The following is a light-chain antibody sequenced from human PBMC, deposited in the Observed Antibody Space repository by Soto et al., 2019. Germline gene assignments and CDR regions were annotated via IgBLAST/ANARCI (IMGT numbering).Light chain of an antibody. CDR3: QSYDSSLSAVV. V-gene: IGLV1-40*01. CDR1: SSNIGAGYD. CDR2: GNN. Sequence: QSVLTQPPSVSGAPGQRVTISCTGSSSNIGAGYDLHWYQQLPGTSPKLLIYGNNNRPSGVPDRFSGSKSGTSASLAITGLQAEYEADYYCQSYDSSLSAVVFGGGTKLTVL. J-gene: IGLJ2*01.